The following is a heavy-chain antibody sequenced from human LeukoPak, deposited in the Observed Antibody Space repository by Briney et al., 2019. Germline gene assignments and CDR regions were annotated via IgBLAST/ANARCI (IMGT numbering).Heavy chain of an antibody. CDR3: NSIGRFGELSSYDDLHI. J-gene: IGHJ3*02. D-gene: IGHD3-10*01. V-gene: IGHV3-15*05. Sequence: GGSLRLSCAASGLTFSSYGMHWVRQAPGKGLEWVGRIKSKTDGGTIDYAAPVKGRFTISRDDSKNTLYLQMNSLKTEDTAVYYCNSIGRFGELSSYDDLHIWGQGTKVIVSS. CDR2: IKSKTDGGTI. CDR1: GLTFSSYG.